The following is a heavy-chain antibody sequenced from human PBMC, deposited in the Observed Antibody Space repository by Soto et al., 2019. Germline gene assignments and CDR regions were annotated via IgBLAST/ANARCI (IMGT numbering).Heavy chain of an antibody. Sequence: PSETLSLTCTVSGGSISSGGYSWSWIRQHPGKGLEWIGYIDYSGSTYYNPSLKSRATISVGTSKNQFSLRLSSVTAADTAVYYCARSPGSGPNNWFDPWGQGTLVIVSS. V-gene: IGHV4-31*03. D-gene: IGHD2-15*01. CDR3: ARSPGSGPNNWFDP. CDR1: GGSISSGGYS. CDR2: IDYSGST. J-gene: IGHJ5*02.